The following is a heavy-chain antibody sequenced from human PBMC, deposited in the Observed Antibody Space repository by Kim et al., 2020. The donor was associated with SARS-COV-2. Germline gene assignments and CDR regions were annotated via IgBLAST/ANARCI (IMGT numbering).Heavy chain of an antibody. J-gene: IGHJ6*02. CDR1: GFTFGDYA. CDR3: TRLDDYGDYPYYYCGMDV. V-gene: IGHV3-49*03. CDR2: IRSNADGGTT. D-gene: IGHD4-17*01. Sequence: GGSLRLSCTASGFTFGDYAMSWFRQAPGKGLEWVGLIRSNADGGTTEYSASVKGRFTISSDDTKSNTYLQMNSLKTEDPAVYYCTRLDDYGDYPYYYCGMDVWGQGTTVTVSS.